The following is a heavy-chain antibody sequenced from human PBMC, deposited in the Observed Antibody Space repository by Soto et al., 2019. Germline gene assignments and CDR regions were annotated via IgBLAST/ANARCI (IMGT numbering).Heavy chain of an antibody. CDR1: GGSISSGGYY. J-gene: IGHJ4*02. D-gene: IGHD1-7*01. CDR3: ARKSPSNYETNFDY. Sequence: QVQLQESGPGLVKPSQTLSLTCTVSGGSISSGGYYWSWIRQHPGKGLEWIGYIYYSGSTYYNPSLKSRVTISVDTSKNQFSLKLSSVTAADTGVYYCARKSPSNYETNFDYWGQGTLVTVSS. CDR2: IYYSGST. V-gene: IGHV4-31*03.